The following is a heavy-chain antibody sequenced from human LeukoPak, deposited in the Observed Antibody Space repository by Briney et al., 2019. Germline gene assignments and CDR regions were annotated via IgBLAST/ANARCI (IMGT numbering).Heavy chain of an antibody. CDR3: AREVAAGSRKGFDY. CDR1: GGSISTNNW. V-gene: IGHV4-4*02. J-gene: IGHJ4*02. D-gene: IGHD6-19*01. Sequence: SGTLSLTCAVSGGSISTNNWWHWVRQSPGKGLEWIAEIYYNGGTNYNPSLKSRVTISVDTSKNQFSLNVNSMTAADTAMYYCAREVAAGSRKGFDYWGQGTLVTVSS. CDR2: IYYNGGT.